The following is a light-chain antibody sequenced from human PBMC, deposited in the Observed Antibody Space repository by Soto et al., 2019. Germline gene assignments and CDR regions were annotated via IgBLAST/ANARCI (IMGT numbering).Light chain of an antibody. CDR1: SSNIGSNT. V-gene: IGLV2-14*01. CDR2: EVS. CDR3: SSYTSSNTLDV. J-gene: IGLJ1*01. Sequence: QSVLTQPPSASGTPGQRVTISCSGSSSNIGSNTVNWYQQHPGKAPKLMIYEVSNRPSGISNRFSGSKSGNTASLTISGLQAEDEADYYCSSYTSSNTLDVFGTGTKVTVL.